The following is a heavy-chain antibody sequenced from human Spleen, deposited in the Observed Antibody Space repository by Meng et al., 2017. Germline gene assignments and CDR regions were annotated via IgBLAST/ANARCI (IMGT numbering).Heavy chain of an antibody. V-gene: IGHV1-2*06. D-gene: IGHD6-25*01. CDR1: GVKCTDYY. J-gene: IGHJ4*02. CDR2: INPKSGDT. CDR3: ARDEDISAAGKLFGDY. Sequence: VQRWRTGAEGEKPRARVKASCQTSGVKCTDYYIAWLRRAPGQGLEWMGRINPKSGDTHYAQKFQARVTMTGDTSISTAYMELSGLRSDDTAMYYCARDEDISAAGKLFGDYWGQGTLVTVSS.